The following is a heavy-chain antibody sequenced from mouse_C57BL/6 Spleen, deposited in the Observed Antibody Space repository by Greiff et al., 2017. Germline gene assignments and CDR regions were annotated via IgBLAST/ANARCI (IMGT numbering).Heavy chain of an antibody. CDR3: ARGDDGYSAWFAY. V-gene: IGHV1-54*01. CDR2: INPGSGGT. Sequence: QVHVKQSGAELVRPGTSVKVSCKASGYAFTNYLIEWVKQRPGQGLEWIGVINPGSGGTNYNEKFKGKATLTADKSSSTAYMQLSSLTSEDSAVYFCARGDDGYSAWFAYWGQGTLVTVSA. J-gene: IGHJ3*01. CDR1: GYAFTNYL. D-gene: IGHD2-3*01.